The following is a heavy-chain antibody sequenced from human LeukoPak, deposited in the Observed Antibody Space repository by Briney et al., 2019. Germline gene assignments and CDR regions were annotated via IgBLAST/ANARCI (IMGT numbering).Heavy chain of an antibody. J-gene: IGHJ5*02. D-gene: IGHD3-3*01. CDR1: GFTFSDYY. CDR2: INHSGST. Sequence: GSLRLSCAASGFTFSDYYMSWIRQPPGKGLEWIGEINHSGSTNYNPSLKSRVTISVDTSKNQFSLKLSSVTAADTAVYYCARGVRSGYRKFDPWGQGTLVTVSS. CDR3: ARGVRSGYRKFDP. V-gene: IGHV4-34*01.